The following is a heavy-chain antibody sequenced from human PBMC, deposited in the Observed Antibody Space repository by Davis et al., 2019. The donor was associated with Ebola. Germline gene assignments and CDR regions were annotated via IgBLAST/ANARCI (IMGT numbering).Heavy chain of an antibody. CDR3: TGAPRGYSYGYGGDY. CDR2: ISGSGGST. CDR1: GFTFSSYA. V-gene: IGHV3-23*01. D-gene: IGHD5-18*01. Sequence: PGGSLRLSCTASGFTFSSYAMSWVRQAPGKGLEWVSAISGSGGSTYYADSVKGRFTISRDNSKNTLYLQMNSLKTEDTAVYYCTGAPRGYSYGYGGDYWGQGTLVTVSS. J-gene: IGHJ4*02.